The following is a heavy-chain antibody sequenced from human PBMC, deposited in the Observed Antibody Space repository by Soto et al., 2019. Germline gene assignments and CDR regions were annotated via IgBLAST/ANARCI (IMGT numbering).Heavy chain of an antibody. J-gene: IGHJ6*02. CDR3: TRRSRYYAMDV. CDR1: GYSFTTYW. CDR2: IDPSDSYI. Sequence: PGESLKISCKGSGYSFTTYWINWVRQMPGKGLEWMGRIDPSDSYINYSPSFQGHVTISADKSINTVYLQWSSLKASDTAMYYCTRRSRYYAMDVWGQGTTVTVSS. V-gene: IGHV5-10-1*01.